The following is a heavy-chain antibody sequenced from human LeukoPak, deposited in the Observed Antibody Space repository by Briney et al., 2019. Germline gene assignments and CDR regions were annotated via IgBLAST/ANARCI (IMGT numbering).Heavy chain of an antibody. CDR3: ARDLSGIAGYTYGRGIDY. V-gene: IGHV3-7*01. Sequence: GSLRLSCAASGFTFSSHWMSWVRQAPGKGLEWVANIKKDGSEKYYVDAVKGRFTISRDNAKTSLYLQMNSLRAEDTAVYYCARDLSGIAGYTYGRGIDYWGQGTLVTVSS. CDR2: IKKDGSEK. J-gene: IGHJ4*02. CDR1: GFTFSSHW. D-gene: IGHD5-18*01.